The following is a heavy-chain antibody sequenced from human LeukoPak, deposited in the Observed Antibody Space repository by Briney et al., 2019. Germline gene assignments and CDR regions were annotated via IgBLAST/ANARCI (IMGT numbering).Heavy chain of an antibody. J-gene: IGHJ4*02. CDR3: AKDHSSGYGDYYFDY. Sequence: GGSLRLSCAASGFTFSSYVMTWVRQAPGKGLEWVSAISGSGGSTYYADSVKGRFTISRDNSKNTLYLQMNSLRAEDTAVYYCAKDHSSGYGDYYFDYWGQGTLVTVSS. CDR1: GFTFSSYV. V-gene: IGHV3-23*01. CDR2: ISGSGGST. D-gene: IGHD4-17*01.